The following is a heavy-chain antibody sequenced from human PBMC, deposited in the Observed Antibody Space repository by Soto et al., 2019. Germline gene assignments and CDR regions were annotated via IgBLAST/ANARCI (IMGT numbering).Heavy chain of an antibody. V-gene: IGHV3-9*01. CDR2: ISWNSGTI. Sequence: GGSLRLSCVASGFIFEDYAMNCVRQGPGKGLEWVSGISWNSGTIGYADAVKGRFTISRDNAKNSLHLQMNSLRAEDTALSYCAKDVGSYYYDTSAYHYDYWGRGTQVTVS. CDR1: GFIFEDYA. D-gene: IGHD3-22*01. CDR3: AKDVGSYYYDTSAYHYDY. J-gene: IGHJ4*02.